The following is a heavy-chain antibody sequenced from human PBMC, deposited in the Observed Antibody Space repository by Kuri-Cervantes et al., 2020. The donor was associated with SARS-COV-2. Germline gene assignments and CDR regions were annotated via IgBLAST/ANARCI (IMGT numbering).Heavy chain of an antibody. D-gene: IGHD2-2*01. V-gene: IGHV3-30*18. CDR2: ISYDGSNE. Sequence: GGSLRLSCAASGFTFSSYSMNWVRQAPGKGLEWVAIISYDGSNENYADSVKGRFTISRDNSKNTLYLQMNSLRAEDTAVYYCAKDQDLVVVPPAMFGMDVWGQGTTVTVSS. CDR1: GFTFSSYS. CDR3: AKDQDLVVVPPAMFGMDV. J-gene: IGHJ6*02.